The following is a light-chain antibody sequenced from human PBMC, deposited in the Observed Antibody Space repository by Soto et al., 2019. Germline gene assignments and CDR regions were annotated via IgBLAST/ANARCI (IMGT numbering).Light chain of an antibody. J-gene: IGKJ4*01. V-gene: IGKV3-20*01. CDR1: QSVSYTY. CDR2: GAP. CDR3: QQYSSSPT. Sequence: EIVLTQFPATLSLSPGERATLFCRASQSVSYTYLAWYQQKPGQAPRLVMCGAPSRATGIPHRFSGSGSGKDFTHTISRLEPQDFAIYYCQQYSSSPTFAGETKVQIK.